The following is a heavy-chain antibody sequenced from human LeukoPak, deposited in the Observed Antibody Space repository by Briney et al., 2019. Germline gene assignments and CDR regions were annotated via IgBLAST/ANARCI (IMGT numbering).Heavy chain of an antibody. D-gene: IGHD6-19*01. V-gene: IGHV1-8*01. Sequence: ASVKVSCKASGYTFTSYDINWVRQATGQGLEWMGWMKPNSGNTGYAQKFQGRVTMTRNTSLSTAYMELSSLRSEDTAVYYCARGGRVAVAGTDNYYYYYGMDVWGQGTTVTVSS. CDR3: ARGGRVAVAGTDNYYYYYGMDV. CDR1: GYTFTSYD. CDR2: MKPNSGNT. J-gene: IGHJ6*02.